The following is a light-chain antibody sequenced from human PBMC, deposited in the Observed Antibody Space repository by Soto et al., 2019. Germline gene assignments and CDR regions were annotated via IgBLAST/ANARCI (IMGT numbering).Light chain of an antibody. J-gene: IGLJ1*01. V-gene: IGLV1-40*01. CDR2: GNI. CDR3: QSYDSTLSARYV. CDR1: SSNIGAGYV. Sequence: QSVLTQPPSVSWAPGQWVTISCTGGSSNIGAGYVLHWYQQRPGTAPNLLIFGNINRPSGVPDRFSGSKSGTSASLAITGLQAEDEGDYYCQSYDSTLSARYVFRTGTKVTVL.